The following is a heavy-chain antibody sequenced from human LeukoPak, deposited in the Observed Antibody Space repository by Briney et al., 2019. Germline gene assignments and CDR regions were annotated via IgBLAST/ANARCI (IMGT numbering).Heavy chain of an antibody. CDR3: ARSPPIYYYDSSGYYYSPYYYGMDV. Sequence: GGSLRLSCAASGFTFSSYWMHWVRQAPGKVLVWVSRINSDGSTTGYADSVKGRFTISRDNSKNTLYLQMNSLRAEDTAVYYCARSPPIYYYDSSGYYYSPYYYGMDVWGQGTTVTVSS. CDR1: GFTFSSYW. CDR2: INSDGSTT. V-gene: IGHV3-74*01. J-gene: IGHJ6*02. D-gene: IGHD3-22*01.